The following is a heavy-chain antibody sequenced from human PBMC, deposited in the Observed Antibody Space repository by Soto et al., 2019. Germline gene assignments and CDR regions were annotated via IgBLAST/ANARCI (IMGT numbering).Heavy chain of an antibody. V-gene: IGHV3-11*01. CDR2: ISSSGSTI. J-gene: IGHJ1*01. D-gene: IGHD2-15*01. CDR3: ARGTRGYCSGGSCRTEYFQH. CDR1: GFTFSDYY. Sequence: QVQLVESGGGLVKPGGSLRLSCAASGFTFSDYYMSWIRQAPGKGLEWVSYISSSGSTIYYADSVKGRFTISRDNANNSLYLQMNSLRAEDTAVYYCARGTRGYCSGGSCRTEYFQHWGQGTLVTVSS.